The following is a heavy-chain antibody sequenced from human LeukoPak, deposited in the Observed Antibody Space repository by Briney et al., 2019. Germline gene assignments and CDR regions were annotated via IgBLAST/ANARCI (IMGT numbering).Heavy chain of an antibody. CDR3: ARGENYNILTGPPYFDL. Sequence: PSETLSLTCSVSGGSIRRYYWNWIRQPPGKGLEWIGYIYSGGSTNYRPSLESRLTISLDTSKNQFSLRLTSVTAADTAVYYCARGENYNILTGPPYFDLWGQGTLVTVSS. J-gene: IGHJ4*02. V-gene: IGHV4-59*01. CDR1: GGSIRRYY. D-gene: IGHD3-9*01. CDR2: IYSGGST.